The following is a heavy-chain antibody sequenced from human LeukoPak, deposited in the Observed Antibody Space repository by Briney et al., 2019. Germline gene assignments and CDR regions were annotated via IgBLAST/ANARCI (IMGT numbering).Heavy chain of an antibody. CDR2: IYYSGST. V-gene: IGHV4-59*01. Sequence: SETLSLTCNVSGGCISSYYWSWIRQPPGKGLEWIGYIYYSGSTNYNPSLKSRITMSVDTSKNQFSLKLSSVTAADTAVYYCARGDVLRNFDWFGSLDPWGQGTLVTVSS. D-gene: IGHD3-9*01. CDR3: ARGDVLRNFDWFGSLDP. CDR1: GGCISSYY. J-gene: IGHJ5*02.